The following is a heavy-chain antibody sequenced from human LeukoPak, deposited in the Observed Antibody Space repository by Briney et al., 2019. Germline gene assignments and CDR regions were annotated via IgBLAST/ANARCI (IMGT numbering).Heavy chain of an antibody. V-gene: IGHV3-23*01. CDR2: ISGSGGST. D-gene: IGHD2-8*01. CDR1: GFTFSSYA. Sequence: GGSLRLSCAASGFTFSSYAMSWVRQAPGKGLEWVSAISGSGGSTYYADSVKGRFTIPIDNSKNTLYLQMNSLRAEDTAVYYCAKVFACTNGVCYRYFDYWGQGTLVTVSS. J-gene: IGHJ4*02. CDR3: AKVFACTNGVCYRYFDY.